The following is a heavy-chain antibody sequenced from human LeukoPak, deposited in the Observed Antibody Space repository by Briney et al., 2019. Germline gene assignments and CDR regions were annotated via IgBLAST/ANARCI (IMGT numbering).Heavy chain of an antibody. J-gene: IGHJ5*02. V-gene: IGHV4-38-2*02. CDR2: IYHSGST. Sequence: SETLSLTCTVSGYSISSGYYWGWIRPPPGKGLEWIGSIYHSGSTYYNPSLKSRVTISVDTSKNQFSLKLSSVTAADTAVYYCAREGKVLWFGELMYNWFDPWGQGTLVTVSS. CDR3: AREGKVLWFGELMYNWFDP. CDR1: GYSISSGYY. D-gene: IGHD3-10*01.